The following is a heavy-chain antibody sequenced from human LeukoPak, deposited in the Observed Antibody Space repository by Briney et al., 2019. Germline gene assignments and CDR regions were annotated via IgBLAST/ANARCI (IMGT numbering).Heavy chain of an antibody. CDR2: ITDNGLSI. CDR1: GFTFKNYH. CDR3: AREAVSGSSYFDY. Sequence: GGSLRLSCAASGFTFKNYHMNWVRQVPGKGPEWVSSITDNGLSIYYADSVKGRFTISRDNAENSLYLQMDSLRAEDTAVYCCAREAVSGSSYFDYWGLGTLVTVSS. J-gene: IGHJ4*02. V-gene: IGHV3-21*01. D-gene: IGHD6-19*01.